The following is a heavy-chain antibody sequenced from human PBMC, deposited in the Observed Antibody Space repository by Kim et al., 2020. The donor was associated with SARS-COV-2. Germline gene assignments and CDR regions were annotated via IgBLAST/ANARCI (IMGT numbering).Heavy chain of an antibody. J-gene: IGHJ3*02. Sequence: SRVTISVDTSKNQFSLKLSSVTAADTAVYYCARVKEYCSSTSCYSDAFDIWGQGTMVTVSS. V-gene: IGHV4-31*02. CDR3: ARVKEYCSSTSCYSDAFDI. D-gene: IGHD2-2*01.